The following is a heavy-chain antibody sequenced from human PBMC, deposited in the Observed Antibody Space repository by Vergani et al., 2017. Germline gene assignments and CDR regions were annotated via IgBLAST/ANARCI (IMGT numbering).Heavy chain of an antibody. J-gene: IGHJ6*03. V-gene: IGHV4-59*13. CDR3: VREGLPYFYMDV. Sequence: QVQLQESGPGLVKPSETLSLTCNVTGGSFEHTSWSWLRQSPGKGLEWIGYIFHAGPTKYNPSLQSRVSMYIDASNKQLSLKLRSVSAADTAIYYCVREGLPYFYMDVWGKGTAVTVSS. D-gene: IGHD2-21*01. CDR1: GGSFEHTS. CDR2: IFHAGPT.